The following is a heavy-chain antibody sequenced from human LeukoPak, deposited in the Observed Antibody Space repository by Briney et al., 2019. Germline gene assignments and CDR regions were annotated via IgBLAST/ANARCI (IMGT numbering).Heavy chain of an antibody. CDR3: ARLNSFPYYFDY. D-gene: IGHD1/OR15-1a*01. CDR2: FDPEDGET. Sequence: ASVKVSCKVSGYTLTELSMHWVRPAPGKGREGMGGFDPEDGETIYAQKFQGRVTMTEDTSTDTAYMELSSLRSEDTAVYYCARLNSFPYYFDYWGQGTLVTVSS. J-gene: IGHJ4*02. CDR1: GYTLTELS. V-gene: IGHV1-24*01.